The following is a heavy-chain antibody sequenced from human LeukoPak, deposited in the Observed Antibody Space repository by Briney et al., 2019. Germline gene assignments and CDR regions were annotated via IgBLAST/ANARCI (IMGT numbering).Heavy chain of an antibody. CDR1: GGSLSSSSYY. D-gene: IGHD1-20*01. V-gene: IGHV4-39*01. Sequence: SETLSLTCTVSGGSLSSSSYYWGWIRQPPGKGLEWIGSIYYSGSTYYNPSLKSRVTISVDTSKNQFSLKLSSVTAADTAVYYCASHNWSYYYYYMDVWGKGTTVTVSS. CDR2: IYYSGST. J-gene: IGHJ6*03. CDR3: ASHNWSYYYYYMDV.